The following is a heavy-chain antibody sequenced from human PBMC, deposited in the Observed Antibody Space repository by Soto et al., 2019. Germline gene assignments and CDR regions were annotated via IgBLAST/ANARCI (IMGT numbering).Heavy chain of an antibody. CDR2: IYHSGST. J-gene: IGHJ3*02. CDR3: ARGRGAAGGPYALDI. Sequence: QLQLQESGSGLVKPSQTLSLTCAVSGGSISSSDYSWSWIRQPPGKGLEWIGYIYHSGSTYYNPSLILRRTISVDSSKHQFSLKLSSVTAADTAVYYCARGRGAAGGPYALDIWGQVKMVTVSS. V-gene: IGHV4-30-2*01. CDR1: GGSISSSDYS. D-gene: IGHD6-13*01.